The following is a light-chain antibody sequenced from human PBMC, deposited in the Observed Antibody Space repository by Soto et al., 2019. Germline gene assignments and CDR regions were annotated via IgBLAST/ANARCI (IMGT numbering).Light chain of an antibody. Sequence: QSALTQPASVSGSPGQSITISCTGTSSDVGDYNSVSWYQQHPAKATKLLIYDVDHRPSWISSRFSGSRSGYTASLTISGLQADDDGDYYCSSYTTVRTLAFGGGTKVTVL. CDR1: SSDVGDYNS. CDR3: SSYTTVRTLA. J-gene: IGLJ2*01. CDR2: DVD. V-gene: IGLV2-14*01.